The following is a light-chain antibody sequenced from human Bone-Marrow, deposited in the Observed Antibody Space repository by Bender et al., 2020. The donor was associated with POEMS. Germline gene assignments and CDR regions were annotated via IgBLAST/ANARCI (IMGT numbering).Light chain of an antibody. Sequence: QSALTQPASVSGSPGQSITISCTGTSSDVGGYSYVSWYQQHPGKAPKLMIYEVNNRPSGVSNRFSGSKSGNTASLTISGLQAEDEADYYCISYTTSNTNVFGTGTKVTVL. CDR3: ISYTTSNTNV. J-gene: IGLJ1*01. V-gene: IGLV2-14*01. CDR1: SSDVGGYSY. CDR2: EVN.